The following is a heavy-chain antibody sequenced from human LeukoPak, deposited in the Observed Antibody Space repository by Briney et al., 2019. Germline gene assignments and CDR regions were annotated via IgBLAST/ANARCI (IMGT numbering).Heavy chain of an antibody. CDR2: ISAYNGNT. Sequence: ASVKVSCKASGYTFTSYGISWVRQAPGQGLEWMGWISAYNGNTNYAQKLQGRVTMTTDTSTSTAYMELRSLRSDDTAVYYCARDYSSSWYLTGIVVAGPGYWGQGTLVTVSS. CDR1: GYTFTSYG. V-gene: IGHV1-18*01. CDR3: ARDYSSSWYLTGIVVAGPGY. J-gene: IGHJ4*02. D-gene: IGHD6-13*01.